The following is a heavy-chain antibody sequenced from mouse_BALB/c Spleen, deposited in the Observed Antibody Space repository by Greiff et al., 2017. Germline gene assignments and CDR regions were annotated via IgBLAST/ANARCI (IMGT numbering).Heavy chain of an antibody. Sequence: VQLQQSGPQLVRPGASVKISCKASGYSFTSYWMHWVKQRPGQGLVWIGMIDPSDSETRLNQKFKDKATLTVDKSSSTAYMQLSSATSEDSAVYYCAIGCYYEPYWGQGTLVTVAA. V-gene: IGHV1-74*01. CDR3: AIGCYYEPY. D-gene: IGHD1-1*01. J-gene: IGHJ3*01. CDR1: GYSFTSYW. CDR2: IDPSDSET.